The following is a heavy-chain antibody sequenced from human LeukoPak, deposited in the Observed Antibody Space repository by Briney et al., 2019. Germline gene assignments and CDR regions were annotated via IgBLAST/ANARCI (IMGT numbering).Heavy chain of an antibody. V-gene: IGHV3-21*01. J-gene: IGHJ5*01. Sequence: GGSLRLSCAASGFTSSSYSMNWVRQAPGKGLEWVSSISSSSSYIYYADSLKGRFTISRDNAKKSVYLQMNSLRAEDTAVYYCARGALDAATPFDSWGQGTLVTVSS. CDR3: ARGALDAATPFDS. CDR2: ISSSSSYI. CDR1: GFTSSSYS. D-gene: IGHD2-15*01.